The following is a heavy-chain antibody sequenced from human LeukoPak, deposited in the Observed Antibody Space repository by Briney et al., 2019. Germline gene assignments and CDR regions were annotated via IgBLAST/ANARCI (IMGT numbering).Heavy chain of an antibody. Sequence: GGSLRLSCAASGFTFSSYGMTWVRRAPGKGLEWVSGISGSGSRTDYADSVKGRFTISRDNAKNTLYLQMNSLRAEDTAVYYCAKGSRKRELLDAFDIWGQGTMVTVSS. J-gene: IGHJ3*02. CDR3: AKGSRKRELLDAFDI. CDR1: GFTFSSYG. CDR2: ISGSGSRT. V-gene: IGHV3-23*01. D-gene: IGHD1-26*01.